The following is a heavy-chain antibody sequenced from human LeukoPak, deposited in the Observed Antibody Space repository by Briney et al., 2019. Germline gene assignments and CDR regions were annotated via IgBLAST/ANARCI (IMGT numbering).Heavy chain of an antibody. J-gene: IGHJ4*02. CDR2: ISSSSSTI. CDR1: GFTFSSYS. D-gene: IGHD3-3*01. Sequence: HTGGSLRLSCAASGFTFSSYSMNWVRQAPGKGLEWVSYISSSSSTIYYADSVKGRFTISRDNAKNSLYLQMNSLRAEDTAVYYCARDAYYDFWSRYSVDYWGQGTLVTVSS. V-gene: IGHV3-48*01. CDR3: ARDAYYDFWSRYSVDY.